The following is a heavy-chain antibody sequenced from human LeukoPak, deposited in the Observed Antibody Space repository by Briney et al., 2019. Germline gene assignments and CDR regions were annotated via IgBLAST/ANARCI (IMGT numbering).Heavy chain of an antibody. CDR3: ARESRREPPDC. Sequence: SETLSLTCTVSGGSVSSGSHYWSWIRQPPGKGLEYIGHTYYSGSTDYNPSLKSRVTISVDTSKKQFSLKLTSVTAADTAVYYCARESRREPPDCWGQGTLVTVSS. CDR2: TYYSGST. J-gene: IGHJ1*01. D-gene: IGHD5-24*01. CDR1: GGSVSSGSHY. V-gene: IGHV4-61*01.